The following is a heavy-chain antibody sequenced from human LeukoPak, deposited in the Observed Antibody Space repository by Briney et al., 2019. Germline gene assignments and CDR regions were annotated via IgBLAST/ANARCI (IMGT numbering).Heavy chain of an antibody. J-gene: IGHJ4*02. D-gene: IGHD5-18*01. CDR1: GFTFSSYA. Sequence: GGSLRLSCAASGFTFSSYAMHWVRQAPGKGLEWVAIISYDGSNKYYAESVKGRLTISRDNSNNTLYLQMNSLRAEDTAVYYCARAGFTYGYGFSKAVDYWGQRTLVTVSS. CDR3: ARAGFTYGYGFSKAVDY. CDR2: ISYDGSNK. V-gene: IGHV3-30-3*01.